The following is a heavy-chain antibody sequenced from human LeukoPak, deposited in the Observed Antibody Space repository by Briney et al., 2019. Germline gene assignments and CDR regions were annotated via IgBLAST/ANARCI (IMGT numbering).Heavy chain of an antibody. Sequence: PGRSLRLSCAASGFTFDDYAMHWVRQAPGKGLEWVSGISWNSGSIGYADSVKGRFTISRDNAKNSLYLQMNSLRAEDTAVYYCARDSNNWNDGSIDYWGQGTLVTVSS. CDR1: GFTFDDYA. CDR2: ISWNSGSI. J-gene: IGHJ4*02. V-gene: IGHV3-9*01. CDR3: ARDSNNWNDGSIDY. D-gene: IGHD1-1*01.